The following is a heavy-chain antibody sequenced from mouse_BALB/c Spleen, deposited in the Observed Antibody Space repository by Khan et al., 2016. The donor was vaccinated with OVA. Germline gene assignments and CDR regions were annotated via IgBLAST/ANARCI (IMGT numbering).Heavy chain of an antibody. CDR3: ALSYHYGSGFDY. CDR1: GYSFSDYN. CDR2: IDPYNGGT. D-gene: IGHD1-1*01. J-gene: IGHJ2*01. V-gene: IGHV1S135*01. Sequence: EVQLQESGPELVKPGASVKLSCKASGYSFSDYNIFWVKQSLGKSLVWIGYIDPYNGGTNYNQKFMGKATLTVDKSSSTAFMHLHSMTSEDSAIYYCALSYHYGSGFDYWGQGTTLTVSS.